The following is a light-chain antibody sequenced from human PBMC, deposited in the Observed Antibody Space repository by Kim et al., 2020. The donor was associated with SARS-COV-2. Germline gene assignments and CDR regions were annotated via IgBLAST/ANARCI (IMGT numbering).Light chain of an antibody. J-gene: IGLJ3*02. Sequence: SSELTQDPAVSVALGQTVRITCQGDSLRRNYASWYQQMPGQAPILVTYGKNNRRSGIPDRFSGSSSGDTASFTITGAQAEDEADYYCNSRDNSGNYLVFG. V-gene: IGLV3-19*01. CDR3: NSRDNSGNYLV. CDR1: SLRRNY. CDR2: GKN.